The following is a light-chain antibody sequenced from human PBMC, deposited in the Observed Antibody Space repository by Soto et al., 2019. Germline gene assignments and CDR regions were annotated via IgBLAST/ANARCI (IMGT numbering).Light chain of an antibody. CDR1: RSNIGSNT. J-gene: IGLJ3*02. Sequence: QSVLTQPPSASETPGQRVTISCSGSRSNIGSNTVNWYQQFPGTAPKLLIYSDDRRPSGVPDRFSGSKSGTSASLVISGLQSEDEADYYCASWDDSLTGPVFGGGTKVTVL. CDR2: SDD. V-gene: IGLV1-44*01. CDR3: ASWDDSLTGPV.